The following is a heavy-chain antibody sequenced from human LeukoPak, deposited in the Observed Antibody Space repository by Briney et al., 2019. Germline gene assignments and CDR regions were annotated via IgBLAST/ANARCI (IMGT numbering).Heavy chain of an antibody. V-gene: IGHV3-7*01. CDR2: IKNDGSDK. CDR1: GFSFSAAW. D-gene: IGHD5-12*01. J-gene: IGHJ4*02. Sequence: PGGSLRLSCEASGFSFSAAWMTWVRQAPGKGLEWVATIKNDGSDKYYVDSVKGRFTSSRDNAKNLVYLQMNSLRVEDTAVCYCVNLGYSDGGQGTLVTVSS. CDR3: VNLGYSD.